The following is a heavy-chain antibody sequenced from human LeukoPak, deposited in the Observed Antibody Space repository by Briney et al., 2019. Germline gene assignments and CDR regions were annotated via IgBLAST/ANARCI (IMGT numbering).Heavy chain of an antibody. Sequence: SETLSLTCAVYAGSFSDYYWSWIRQLPRKGLEWIGEIKHSGSTNYNPSLKSRVTISVDTSKNQFSLKVSSLTGADAAIYCCARAYNGYDYPWGQGTLVTVSS. CDR1: AGSFSDYY. D-gene: IGHD5-12*01. CDR2: IKHSGST. CDR3: ARAYNGYDYP. V-gene: IGHV4-34*01. J-gene: IGHJ5*02.